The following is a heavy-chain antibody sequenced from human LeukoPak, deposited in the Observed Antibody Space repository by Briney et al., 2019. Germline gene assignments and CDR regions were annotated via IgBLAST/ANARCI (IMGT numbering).Heavy chain of an antibody. CDR1: GFSFISYG. Sequence: PGGSLRLSCAASGFSFISYGMHWVRQAPGKGLEWVEVISDDGRNKNYADSVKGRFTISRDNSKDTLYLQMNSLRDEDTAVYYCAKRPSDYGDYVTYFDYWGQGTLVTVSS. D-gene: IGHD4-17*01. CDR3: AKRPSDYGDYVTYFDY. CDR2: ISDDGRNK. J-gene: IGHJ4*02. V-gene: IGHV3-30*18.